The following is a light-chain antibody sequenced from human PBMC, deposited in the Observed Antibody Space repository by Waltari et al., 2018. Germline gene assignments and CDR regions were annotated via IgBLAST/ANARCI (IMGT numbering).Light chain of an antibody. CDR1: QRLTKYY. V-gene: IGKV3-20*01. CDR3: QQYGSSILYT. Sequence: MLTQSPATLSLSPGETATLSCRASQRLTKYYLAWYQQKPGQAPRLLIYGASSRAAGIPERFRGSGSGTDFTLTINRLEPEDCAMYYCQQYGSSILYTFGQGTKLEIK. CDR2: GAS. J-gene: IGKJ2*01.